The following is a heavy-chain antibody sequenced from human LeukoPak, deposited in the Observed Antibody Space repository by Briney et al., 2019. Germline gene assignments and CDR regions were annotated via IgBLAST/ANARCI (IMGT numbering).Heavy chain of an antibody. V-gene: IGHV3-23*01. CDR2: ISGSGGST. CDR3: AKVTKIAVAGWYYYYYYMDV. Sequence: PGGSLRLSCAASGFTFSSYGMSWVRQAPGKGLEWVSAISGSGGSTYYADSVKGRFTISRDNSKNTLYLQMNSLRAEDTAVYYCAKVTKIAVAGWYYYYYYMDVWGKGTTVTISS. D-gene: IGHD6-19*01. CDR1: GFTFSSYG. J-gene: IGHJ6*03.